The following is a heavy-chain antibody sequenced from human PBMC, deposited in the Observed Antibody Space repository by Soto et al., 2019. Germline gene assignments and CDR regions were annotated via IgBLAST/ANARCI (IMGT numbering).Heavy chain of an antibody. CDR1: GASVSGGYYY. CDR3: ARAVTSHLRNWFDP. D-gene: IGHD4-17*01. CDR2: IYHSGST. V-gene: IGHV4-4*02. J-gene: IGHJ5*02. Sequence: SETLSLTCTVSGASVSGGYYYWSWVRPPPGKGLEWIGEIYHSGSTNYNPSLKSRVTISVDKSKNQFSLKLSSVTAADTAVYYCARAVTSHLRNWFDPWGQGTLVTVSS.